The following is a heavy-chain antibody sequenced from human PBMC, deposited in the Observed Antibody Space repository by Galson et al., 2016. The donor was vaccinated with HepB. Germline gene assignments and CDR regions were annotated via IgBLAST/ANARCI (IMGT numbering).Heavy chain of an antibody. Sequence: SETLSLTCAVSRGSINSTNWWSWVRQSPEKGLEWIGEIYHTGSTNYNPSLKSRVIISVDTSKNEFSLRLTSVTAADTAVYYCARDVGYYGPDNYESYYYIMDVWGQGTTVTVSS. CDR2: IYHTGST. J-gene: IGHJ6*02. V-gene: IGHV4-4*02. D-gene: IGHD3-10*01. CDR3: ARDVGYYGPDNYESYYYIMDV. CDR1: RGSINSTNW.